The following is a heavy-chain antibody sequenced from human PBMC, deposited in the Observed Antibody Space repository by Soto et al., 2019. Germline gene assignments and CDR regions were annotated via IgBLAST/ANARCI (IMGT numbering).Heavy chain of an antibody. J-gene: IGHJ4*02. V-gene: IGHV4-4*02. CDR3: ATGNVDSMLES. D-gene: IGHD3-3*01. CDR2: IYHGGGT. CDR1: GGSISSSDW. Sequence: QVQLQESGPGLVKPSGTLSVTCAVSGGSISSSDWWTWVRQAPGKGLEWIGKIYHGGGTNYSPSLKSRVTISIDKSKNHFSLKLSSVTAADTAVYFRATGNVDSMLESWGRGTLVTVSS.